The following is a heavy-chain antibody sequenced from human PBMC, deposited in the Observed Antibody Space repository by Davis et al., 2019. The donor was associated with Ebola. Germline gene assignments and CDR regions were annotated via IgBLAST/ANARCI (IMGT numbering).Heavy chain of an antibody. CDR1: GFTFSDYY. V-gene: IGHV3-11*04. J-gene: IGHJ6*03. CDR3: ARCYYYYYMDV. CDR2: ISSSGSTI. Sequence: GESLKISCAASGFTFSDYYMSWIRQAPGKGLEWVSYISSSGSTIYYADSVKGRFTISRDNAKNSLYLQMNSLRAEDTAVYYCARCYYYYYMDVWGKGTTVTVSS.